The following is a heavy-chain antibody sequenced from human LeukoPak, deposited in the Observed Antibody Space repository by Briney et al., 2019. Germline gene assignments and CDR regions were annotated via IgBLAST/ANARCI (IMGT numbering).Heavy chain of an antibody. Sequence: SVEVSCKASGGTFSSYAISWVRQAPGQGLEWMGGIIPIFGTANYAQKFQGRVTITADKSTSTAYMELSSLRSDDTAVYYCAGEVLTMVRGVIVYWGQGTLVTVSS. CDR2: IIPIFGTA. D-gene: IGHD3-10*01. J-gene: IGHJ4*02. CDR1: GGTFSSYA. CDR3: AGEVLTMVRGVIVY. V-gene: IGHV1-69*06.